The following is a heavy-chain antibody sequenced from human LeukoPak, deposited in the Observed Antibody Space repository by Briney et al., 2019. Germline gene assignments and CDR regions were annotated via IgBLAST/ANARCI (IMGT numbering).Heavy chain of an antibody. D-gene: IGHD3-9*01. Sequence: GGSLRLSCAASGFTFNSFAMSWVRQAPGKGLEWVSSISSSGDTTYYADSVKGRFTISRDNSKNTLYLQMNSLRAEDTALYYCAKDIEFRDILTGYYNGYFDLWGRGTLVTVSS. CDR1: GFTFNSFA. V-gene: IGHV3-23*01. CDR2: ISSSGDTT. J-gene: IGHJ2*01. CDR3: AKDIEFRDILTGYYNGYFDL.